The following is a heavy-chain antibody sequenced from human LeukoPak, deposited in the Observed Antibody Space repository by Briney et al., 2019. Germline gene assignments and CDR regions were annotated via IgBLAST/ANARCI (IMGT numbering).Heavy chain of an antibody. J-gene: IGHJ4*02. V-gene: IGHV3-23*01. Sequence: GGSLRLSCAASQFTFTTYDMSWVRQAPGRGLEWVSSIGDSGVPTYYADSVKGRFTISRDNAKNSLYLQMNSLSAGDTAVYYCARGRSDGYYYVIWGQGTLVTVSS. CDR2: IGDSGVPT. CDR3: ARGRSDGYYYVI. D-gene: IGHD3-22*01. CDR1: QFTFTTYD.